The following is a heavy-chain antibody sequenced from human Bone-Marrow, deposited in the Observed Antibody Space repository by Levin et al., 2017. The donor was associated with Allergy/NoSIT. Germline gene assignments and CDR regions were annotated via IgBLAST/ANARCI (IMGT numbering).Heavy chain of an antibody. J-gene: IGHJ6*03. D-gene: IGHD2-2*01. V-gene: IGHV3-33*01. CDR3: ARRDIVVVPAEKGDYYYYYMDV. Sequence: GESLKISCAASGFTFSSYGMHWVRQAPGKGLEWVAVIWYDGSNKYYADSVKGRFTISRDNSKNTLYLQMNSLRAEDTAVYYCARRDIVVVPAEKGDYYYYYMDVWGKGTTVTVSS. CDR2: IWYDGSNK. CDR1: GFTFSSYG.